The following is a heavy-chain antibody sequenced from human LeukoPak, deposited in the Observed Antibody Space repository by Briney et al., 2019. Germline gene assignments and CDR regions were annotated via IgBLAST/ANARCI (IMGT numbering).Heavy chain of an antibody. CDR1: GYTFTSNG. CDR3: ARDLQVGATGGGDY. D-gene: IGHD1-26*01. J-gene: IGHJ4*02. CDR2: ISAYNGNT. Sequence: ASVKVSCKASGYTFTSNGISWVRQAPGQGLEWMGWISAYNGNTNYAQKLQGRVTMTTDTSTSTAYMELRSLRSGDTAVYYCARDLQVGATGGGDYWGQGTLVTVSS. V-gene: IGHV1-18*01.